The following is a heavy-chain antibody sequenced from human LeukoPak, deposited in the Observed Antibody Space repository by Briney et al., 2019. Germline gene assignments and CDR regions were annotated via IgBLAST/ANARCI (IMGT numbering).Heavy chain of an antibody. D-gene: IGHD2-21*01. J-gene: IGHJ4*02. CDR2: IYYSGST. V-gene: IGHV4-39*02. CDR1: GGSISSSSYY. Sequence: PSETLSLTCTVSGGSISSSSYYWGWIRQPPGKGLEWIGSIYYSGSTYYNPSLKSRVTISVDTSKNQFSLKLSSVTAADTAVYYCARENRWHIVVYFDYWGQGTLVTVSS. CDR3: ARENRWHIVVYFDY.